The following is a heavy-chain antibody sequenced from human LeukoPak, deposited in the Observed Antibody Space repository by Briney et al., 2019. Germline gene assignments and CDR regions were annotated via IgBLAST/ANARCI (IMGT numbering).Heavy chain of an antibody. Sequence: SETLSLTCTVSGGSISSSSYYWGWIRQPPGKGLEWIGSIYYSGSTYYNPSLKSRVTTSVDTSKNQFSLKLSSVTAADTAVYYCARAIGYCSSTSCVNWFDPWGQGTLVTVSS. CDR1: GGSISSSSYY. J-gene: IGHJ5*02. CDR2: IYYSGST. D-gene: IGHD2-2*01. CDR3: ARAIGYCSSTSCVNWFDP. V-gene: IGHV4-39*01.